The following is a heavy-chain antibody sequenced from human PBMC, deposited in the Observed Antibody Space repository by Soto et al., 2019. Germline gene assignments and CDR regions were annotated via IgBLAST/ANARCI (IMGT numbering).Heavy chain of an antibody. D-gene: IGHD3-3*01. J-gene: IGHJ5*02. CDR2: IYYSGST. Sequence: SETLSLTCTVSGGSISSSSYYWGWIRQPPGKGLEWIGSIYYSGSTYYNPSLKSRVTISVDTSKNQFSLKLSSVTAADTAVYYCARRYDFWSGRNRWFDPWGQGTLVTV. CDR3: ARRYDFWSGRNRWFDP. CDR1: GGSISSSSYY. V-gene: IGHV4-39*01.